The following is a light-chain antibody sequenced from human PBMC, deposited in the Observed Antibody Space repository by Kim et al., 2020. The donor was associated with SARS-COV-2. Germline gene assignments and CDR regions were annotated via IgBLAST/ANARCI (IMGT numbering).Light chain of an antibody. CDR2: LNSDGSH. J-gene: IGLJ3*02. CDR3: QTWGTGV. CDR1: SGHSSYA. Sequence: GASVKLPCALSSGHSSYAIAWHQQQPEKGPRYLMKLNSDGSHSKGDGIPARFSGSSSGAERYLTISSLQSEDEADYYCQTWGTGVFGGGTQLTVL. V-gene: IGLV4-69*01.